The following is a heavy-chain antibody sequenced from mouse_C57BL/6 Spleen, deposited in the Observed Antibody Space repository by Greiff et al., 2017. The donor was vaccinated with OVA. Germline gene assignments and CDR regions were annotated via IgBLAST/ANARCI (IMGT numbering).Heavy chain of an antibody. Sequence: VQLQQSGPELVKPGASVKISCKASGYTFTDYYMNWVKQSHGKSLEWIGDINPNNGGTSYNQKFKGKATLTVDKSSSTAYMELRSLTSEDSAVYYCATTVVATNDYWGQGTTLTVSS. CDR3: ATTVVATNDY. V-gene: IGHV1-26*01. J-gene: IGHJ2*01. CDR1: GYTFTDYY. D-gene: IGHD1-1*01. CDR2: INPNNGGT.